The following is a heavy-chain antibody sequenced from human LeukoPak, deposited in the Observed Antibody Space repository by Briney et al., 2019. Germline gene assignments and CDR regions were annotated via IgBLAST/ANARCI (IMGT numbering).Heavy chain of an antibody. CDR1: GFTFSGYA. V-gene: IGHV3-23*01. CDR3: ANGIAAAALSYYYYGMDV. CDR2: ISGSGGST. J-gene: IGHJ6*02. Sequence: GGSLRLSCAASGFTFSGYAMSWVRQAPGKGLEWVSAISGSGGSTYYADSVKGRFTISRDNSKNTLYLQMNSLRAEDTAVYYCANGIAAAALSYYYYGMDVWGQGTTVTVSS. D-gene: IGHD6-13*01.